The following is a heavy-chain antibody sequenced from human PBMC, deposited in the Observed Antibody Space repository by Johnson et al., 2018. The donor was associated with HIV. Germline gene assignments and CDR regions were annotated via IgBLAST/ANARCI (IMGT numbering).Heavy chain of an antibody. V-gene: IGHV3-66*01. J-gene: IGHJ3*01. CDR2: IYSGGST. Sequence: VQLVESGGGLVQSGGSLRLSCGASGFSVSNTYMNWVRQAPGKGLEWVSVIYSGGSTYYAASVRGRFTISRDNSKNTLYLQMSSLRAEDTAMYYCARDGESQQLPLGDAFDVWGQGTMVTVSS. CDR3: ARDGESQQLPLGDAFDV. D-gene: IGHD6-13*01. CDR1: GFSVSNTY.